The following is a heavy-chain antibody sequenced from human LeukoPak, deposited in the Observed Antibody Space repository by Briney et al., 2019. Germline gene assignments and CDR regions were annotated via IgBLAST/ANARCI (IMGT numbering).Heavy chain of an antibody. Sequence: ASVKVSCKASGYTFTGYCMHWVRQAPGQGLEWMGWINPNSGGTNYAQKFQGRVTMTRDTSISTAYMELSRLRSDDTAVYYCARDRFRAVVVPAASGEYYYGMDVWGQGTMVTVSS. J-gene: IGHJ6*02. CDR1: GYTFTGYC. V-gene: IGHV1-2*02. CDR2: INPNSGGT. CDR3: ARDRFRAVVVPAASGEYYYGMDV. D-gene: IGHD2-2*01.